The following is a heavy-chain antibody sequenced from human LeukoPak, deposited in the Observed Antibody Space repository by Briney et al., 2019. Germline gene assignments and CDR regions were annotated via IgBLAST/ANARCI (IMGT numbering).Heavy chain of an antibody. Sequence: GGSLRLSCAASGFTFSSYAMHWVRQAPGKGLEWVAVISYDGSNKYYADSVEGRFTISRDNSKNTLYLQMNSLRAEDTAVYYCARVFPYYDFWSGPSDYWGQGTLVTVSS. CDR1: GFTFSSYA. CDR2: ISYDGSNK. V-gene: IGHV3-30-3*01. J-gene: IGHJ4*02. D-gene: IGHD3-3*01. CDR3: ARVFPYYDFWSGPSDY.